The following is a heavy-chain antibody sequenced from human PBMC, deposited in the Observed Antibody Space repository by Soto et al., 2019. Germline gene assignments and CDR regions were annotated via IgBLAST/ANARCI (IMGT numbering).Heavy chain of an antibody. J-gene: IGHJ4*02. D-gene: IGHD2-15*01. Sequence: ESGGGVVQPGRSLRLSCAASGFTFSSYGMHWVRQAPGKGLEWVAVISYDGSNKYYADSVKGRFTISRDNSKNTLYLQMNSLRAEDTAVYYCANPRARCSGGSCYGNFDYWGQGTLVTVSS. CDR1: GFTFSSYG. V-gene: IGHV3-30*18. CDR3: ANPRARCSGGSCYGNFDY. CDR2: ISYDGSNK.